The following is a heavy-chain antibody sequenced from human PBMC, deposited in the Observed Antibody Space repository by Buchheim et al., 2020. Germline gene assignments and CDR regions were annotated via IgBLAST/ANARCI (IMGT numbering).Heavy chain of an antibody. D-gene: IGHD4-17*01. CDR2: TSRSGSMK. V-gene: IGHV3-11*01. J-gene: IGHJ4*02. CDR3: AREFDHGDEDYYFDS. Sequence: QVQLVESGGGLVKPGGSLRLSCAASGFTFSDYYMSWIRQAPGKGLEWISYTSRSGSMKYYADSVQGRFTISRDNAKNSLYLQMNNLRGEDTAVYYCAREFDHGDEDYYFDSWGQGTL. CDR1: GFTFSDYY.